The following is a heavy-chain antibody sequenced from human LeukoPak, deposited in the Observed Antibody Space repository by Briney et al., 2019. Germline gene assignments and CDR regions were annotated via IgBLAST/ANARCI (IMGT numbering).Heavy chain of an antibody. CDR2: TYYRSKWYN. Sequence: SQTLSLTCAISGDSVSSNSAAWNWIRQSPSRGLEWLGRTYYRSKWYNDYAVSVKSRITINPDTSKNQFSLQLNSVTPEDTAVYYCARDLYYYGSGSPPVFDYWGQGTLVTVSS. J-gene: IGHJ4*02. D-gene: IGHD3-10*01. CDR3: ARDLYYYGSGSPPVFDY. V-gene: IGHV6-1*01. CDR1: GDSVSSNSAA.